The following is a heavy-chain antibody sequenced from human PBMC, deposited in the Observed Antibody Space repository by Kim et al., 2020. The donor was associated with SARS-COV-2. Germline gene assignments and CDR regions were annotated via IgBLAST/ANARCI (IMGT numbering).Heavy chain of an antibody. Sequence: GGSLRLSCTASGFTFGDYAMSWVRQAPGKGLEWVGFIRSKAYGGTTEYAASVKGRFTISRDDSKSIAYLQMNSLKTEDTAVYYCTRVGTDWGYFDYWGQGTLVTVSS. CDR2: IRSKAYGGTT. V-gene: IGHV3-49*04. J-gene: IGHJ4*02. CDR1: GFTFGDYA. CDR3: TRVGTDWGYFDY. D-gene: IGHD7-27*01.